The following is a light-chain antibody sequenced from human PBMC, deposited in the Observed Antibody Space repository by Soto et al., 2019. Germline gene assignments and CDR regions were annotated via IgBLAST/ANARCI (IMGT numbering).Light chain of an antibody. CDR1: SSDVGGYNF. J-gene: IGLJ3*02. V-gene: IGLV2-14*01. Sequence: QSALTQPPSASGSPGQSVTISCTGTSSDVGGYNFVSWYQQYPGKVPKLIIHQVSDRPSGISHRFSGSKSGNTASLTISGLQAEDEADYYCCSLTSGPGWVFGGGTKLTVL. CDR3: CSLTSGPGWV. CDR2: QVS.